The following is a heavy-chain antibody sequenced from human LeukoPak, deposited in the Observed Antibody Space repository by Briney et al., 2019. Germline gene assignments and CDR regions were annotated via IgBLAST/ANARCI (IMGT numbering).Heavy chain of an antibody. Sequence: ASVKVSCKASGYTFTSYGISWVRQAPGQGLEWMGWISAYNGNTNYAQKLQGRVTMTTDTSTSTAYMELRSLRSDDTAVYYCATWTTVVTNFDYWGQGTLVTASS. CDR2: ISAYNGNT. D-gene: IGHD4-23*01. J-gene: IGHJ4*02. V-gene: IGHV1-18*01. CDR3: ATWTTVVTNFDY. CDR1: GYTFTSYG.